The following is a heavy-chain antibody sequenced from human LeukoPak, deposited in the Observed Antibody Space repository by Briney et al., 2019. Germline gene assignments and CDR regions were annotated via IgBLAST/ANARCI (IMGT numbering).Heavy chain of an antibody. J-gene: IGHJ4*02. CDR2: INPNSGGT. D-gene: IGHD5-24*01. CDR3: ARGSRGRWLQFTYFDY. Sequence: ASVKVSCKASGYTFTGYYMHWVQQAPGQGLEWMGRINPNSGGTNYAQKFQGRVTMTRDTSISTAYMELSRLRSDDTAVYYCARGSRGRWLQFTYFDYWGQGTLVTVSS. V-gene: IGHV1-2*06. CDR1: GYTFTGYY.